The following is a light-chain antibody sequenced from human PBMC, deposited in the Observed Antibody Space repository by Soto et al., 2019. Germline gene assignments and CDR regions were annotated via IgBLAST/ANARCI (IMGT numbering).Light chain of an antibody. CDR3: QQYSSSRT. CDR2: DAS. Sequence: EIVLTQSPGTLSLSPGERATLSCRASQSVSSSSLAWYQQKRGQAPRLLIHDASSRATGIPDRFSGSGSGTDFTLTITRLEPEDFAVYYCQQYSSSRTFGQGTKVDI. CDR1: QSVSSSS. J-gene: IGKJ1*01. V-gene: IGKV3-20*01.